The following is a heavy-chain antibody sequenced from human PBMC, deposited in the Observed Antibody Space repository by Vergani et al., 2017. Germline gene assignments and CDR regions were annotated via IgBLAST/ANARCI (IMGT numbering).Heavy chain of an antibody. CDR1: GVTFSSYS. V-gene: IGHV3-30*18. Sequence: VQLVESGGGLVQPGGSLRLSCAASGVTFSSYSMNWVRQAPGKGLEWVAVISYDGSNKYYADSVKGRFTISRDNSKNTLYLQMNSLRAEDTAVYYCAKGDLPYGPYGDYGYFQHWGQGTLVTVSS. CDR3: AKGDLPYGPYGDYGYFQH. D-gene: IGHD4-17*01. J-gene: IGHJ1*01. CDR2: ISYDGSNK.